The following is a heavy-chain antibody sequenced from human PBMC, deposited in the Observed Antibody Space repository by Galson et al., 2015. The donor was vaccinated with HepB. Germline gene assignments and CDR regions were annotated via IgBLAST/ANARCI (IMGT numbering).Heavy chain of an antibody. D-gene: IGHD2-2*01. Sequence: SETLSLTCAVSGGSISSSNWWSWVRQPPGKGLEWIGEIYHSGSTNYNPSLKSRVTISVDKSKNQFSLKLSSVTAADTAVYYCARGGYCSSTSCSSYAFDIWGQGTMVTVSS. CDR2: IYHSGST. CDR3: ARGGYCSSTSCSSYAFDI. J-gene: IGHJ3*02. V-gene: IGHV4-4*02. CDR1: GGSISSSNW.